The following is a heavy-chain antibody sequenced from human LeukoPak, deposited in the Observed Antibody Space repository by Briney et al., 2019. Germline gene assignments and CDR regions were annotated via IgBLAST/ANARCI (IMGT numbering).Heavy chain of an antibody. CDR3: ARDHYSNYGNWFDP. CDR2: VYNSGSI. CDR1: GGSISGYY. D-gene: IGHD4-11*01. J-gene: IGHJ5*02. V-gene: IGHV4-4*07. Sequence: SETLSLTCSVSGGSISGYYWSWIRRPAGKGLEWIGRVYNSGSINYNPSLKSRVTMSVDTSKNQFSLKLRSVTAADTAVYYCARDHYSNYGNWFDPWGQGTLVTVSS.